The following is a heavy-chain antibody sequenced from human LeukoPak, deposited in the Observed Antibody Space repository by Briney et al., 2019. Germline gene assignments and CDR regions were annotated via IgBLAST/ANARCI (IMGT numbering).Heavy chain of an antibody. Sequence: ASVKVSCKASGYTFTSYYMHWVRQAPGQGLEWMGIINPSGGSTSYAQKFQGRVTMTRDTSTSTVYMELSSLRSEGTAMYYCACVPASRAFDIWGQGTMVTVSS. CDR1: GYTFTSYY. CDR2: INPSGGST. J-gene: IGHJ3*02. D-gene: IGHD2-2*01. V-gene: IGHV1-46*01. CDR3: ACVPASRAFDI.